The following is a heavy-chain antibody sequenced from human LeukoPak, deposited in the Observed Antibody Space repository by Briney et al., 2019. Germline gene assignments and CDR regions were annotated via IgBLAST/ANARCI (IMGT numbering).Heavy chain of an antibody. J-gene: IGHJ4*02. CDR2: IYYSGST. Sequence: SETLSLTCTVCGGSISSYYWSWIRQPPGKGLEWIGYIYYSGSTNYNPSLKSRVTISVDTSKNQFSLKLSSVTAADTAVYYCARLWSGYDIDSDYWGQGTLVTVSS. D-gene: IGHD5-12*01. CDR3: ARLWSGYDIDSDY. CDR1: GGSISSYY. V-gene: IGHV4-59*08.